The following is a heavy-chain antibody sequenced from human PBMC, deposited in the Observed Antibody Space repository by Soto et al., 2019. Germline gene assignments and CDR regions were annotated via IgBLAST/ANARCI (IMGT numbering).Heavy chain of an antibody. CDR3: ARHTDSGYDLSADY. Sequence: SETLSLTCTVSGGSISNYYWSWIRQPPGKGLEWIGYVYYTGNTDHNPSLKSRVTISVDTSKNQFSLKLSSVTAADTAVYYCARHTDSGYDLSADYWGQGTLVTVSS. CDR2: VYYTGNT. J-gene: IGHJ4*02. D-gene: IGHD5-12*01. CDR1: GGSISNYY. V-gene: IGHV4-59*08.